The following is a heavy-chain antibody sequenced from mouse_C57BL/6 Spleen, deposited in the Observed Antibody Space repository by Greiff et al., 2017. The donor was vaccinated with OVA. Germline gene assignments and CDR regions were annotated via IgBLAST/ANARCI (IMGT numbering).Heavy chain of an antibody. Sequence: EVQGVESGGDLVKPGGSLKLSCAASGFTFSSYGMSWVRQTPDKRLEWVATISSGGSYTYYPDSVKGRFTISRDNAKNTLYLQMSSLKSEDTAMYYCARQERLGRGFDYWGQGTTLTVSS. CDR1: GFTFSSYG. D-gene: IGHD4-1*01. V-gene: IGHV5-6*01. CDR3: ARQERLGRGFDY. J-gene: IGHJ2*01. CDR2: ISSGGSYT.